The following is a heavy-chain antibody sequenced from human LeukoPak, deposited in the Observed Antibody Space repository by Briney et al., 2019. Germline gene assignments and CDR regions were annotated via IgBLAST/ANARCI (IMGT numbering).Heavy chain of an antibody. CDR2: FDAEDGKT. J-gene: IGHJ5*02. CDR3: ARDSGSWFDP. D-gene: IGHD3-10*01. V-gene: IGHV1-24*01. CDR1: GYSLTELS. Sequence: ASVKVSCKVSGYSLTELSIQWMRQAPGERLEWMGGFDAEDGKTVYAQKFQGRVTMTEDTSIDTAYMELRSLRSDDTAVYYCARDSGSWFDPWGQGTLVTVSS.